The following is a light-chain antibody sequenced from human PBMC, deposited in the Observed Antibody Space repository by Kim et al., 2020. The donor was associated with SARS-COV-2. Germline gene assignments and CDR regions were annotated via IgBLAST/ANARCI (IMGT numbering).Light chain of an antibody. V-gene: IGLV2-14*03. Sequence: QSITISCTGTSSDVADYNYVSWYQQRPGQAPKLIICDVSNRPSGVSNRFSGSKSGNTASLTISGLQAEDEADYYCSSYTRLTTSYVFGTGTKVTVL. CDR1: SSDVADYNY. J-gene: IGLJ1*01. CDR2: DVS. CDR3: SSYTRLTTSYV.